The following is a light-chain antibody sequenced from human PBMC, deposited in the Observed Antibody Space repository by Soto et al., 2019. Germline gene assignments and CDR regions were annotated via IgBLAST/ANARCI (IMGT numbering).Light chain of an antibody. J-gene: IGLJ1*01. CDR1: SSDVGGYNY. V-gene: IGLV2-14*01. CDR3: SSYTTSSTYYV. Sequence: QSALTQPASVSGSPGQSITISCTGTSSDVGGYNYVSWYQQHPGKAPKLMIYDVSNRPSGVSNRFSGSKSGNTASLTISGLQAEDEDDYYCSSYTTSSTYYVFGTGTNLTVL. CDR2: DVS.